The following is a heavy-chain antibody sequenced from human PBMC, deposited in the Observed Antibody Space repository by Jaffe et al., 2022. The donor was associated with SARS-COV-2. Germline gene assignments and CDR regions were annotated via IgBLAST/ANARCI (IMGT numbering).Heavy chain of an antibody. CDR2: IKQDGSEK. CDR1: GFTFSSYW. Sequence: EVQLVESGGGLVQPGGSLRLSCAASGFTFSSYWMSWVRQAPGKGLEWVANIKQDGSEKYYVDSVKGRFTISRDNAKNSLYLQMNSLRAEDTAVYYCAREDGIVVVVAAGYYGMDVWGQGTTVTVSS. V-gene: IGHV3-7*01. D-gene: IGHD2-15*01. J-gene: IGHJ6*02. CDR3: AREDGIVVVVAAGYYGMDV.